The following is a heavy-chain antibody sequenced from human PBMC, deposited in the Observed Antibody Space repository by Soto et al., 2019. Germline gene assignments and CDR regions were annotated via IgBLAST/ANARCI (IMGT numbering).Heavy chain of an antibody. Sequence: EASVKVSCTASGYTFTSYYMHWVRQAPGQGLEWMGIINPSGGSTSYAQKFQGRVTMTRDTSTSTVYMELSSLRSEDTAVYYSGSTNYNPSLKSRVTVSVDTSKNQFSLKLSSVTAADTAVYYCARSNKPSNCSGGSCYLGKRLYNWFDPWGQGTLVTVSS. D-gene: IGHD3-10*01. CDR2: INPSGGST. CDR1: GYTFTSYY. CDR3: GSTNYNPSLKSRVTVSVDTSKNQFSLKLSSVTAADTAVYYCARSNKPSNCSGGSCYLGKRLYNWFDP. J-gene: IGHJ5*02. V-gene: IGHV1-46*01.